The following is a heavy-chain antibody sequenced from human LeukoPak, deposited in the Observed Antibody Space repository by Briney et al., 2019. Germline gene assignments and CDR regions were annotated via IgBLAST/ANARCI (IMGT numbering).Heavy chain of an antibody. Sequence: PSETLSLTCSVSGGSISGYIWSWVRQPPGKGLEWIAYIYHTGGTNYNPSLESRVTISVDTSKDQFSLRLTSVTAADTAVYHCVRLSVVSPHRYFDLWGRGTLVTVSS. CDR2: IYHTGGT. D-gene: IGHD4-23*01. J-gene: IGHJ2*01. CDR3: VRLSVVSPHRYFDL. CDR1: GGSISGYI. V-gene: IGHV4-59*08.